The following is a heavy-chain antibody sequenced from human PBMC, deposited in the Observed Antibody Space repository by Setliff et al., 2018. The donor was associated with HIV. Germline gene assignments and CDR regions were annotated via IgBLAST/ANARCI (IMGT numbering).Heavy chain of an antibody. Sequence: SETLSLTCTVSGDSISSGSYYWSWIRQPAGKGLEWIGRIYTSGSTNYNPPLKSRVTISVDTSKNQFSLKLSSVTAADAAVYYCARGSYSSSWYGSHFDYWGQGILVTVSS. V-gene: IGHV4-61*02. CDR2: IYTSGST. D-gene: IGHD6-13*01. CDR3: ARGSYSSSWYGSHFDY. CDR1: GDSISSGSYY. J-gene: IGHJ4*02.